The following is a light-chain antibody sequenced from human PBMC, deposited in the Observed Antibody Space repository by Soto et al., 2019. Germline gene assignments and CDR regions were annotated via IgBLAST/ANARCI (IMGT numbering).Light chain of an antibody. Sequence: DIQMTQSPSTLSASVGDRVTITCRASQSTGGWLAWFQQKPGKAPKLLIYDASNLQTGVPRRFSGSGAGTEFTLTISGLQPDDFASYYCLQYNSYPYTVGQGTKVDIK. CDR1: QSTGGW. V-gene: IGKV1-5*01. J-gene: IGKJ2*01. CDR3: LQYNSYPYT. CDR2: DAS.